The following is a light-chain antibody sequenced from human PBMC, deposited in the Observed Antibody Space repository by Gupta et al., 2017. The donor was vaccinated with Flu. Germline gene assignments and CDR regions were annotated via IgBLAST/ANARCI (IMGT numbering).Light chain of an antibody. V-gene: IGKV3-11*01. CDR3: QQRVNWPPVT. J-gene: IGKJ5*01. CDR2: DAS. CDR1: QTVSTY. Sequence: EVVLTQSPATLSLSPGERATLSCRASQTVSTYLVWYQQKPGQAPRLLIYDASNRAPGIPARFSGSGSGTDFTLTITNLEPEDSAIYYCQQRVNWPPVTFGQGTRLEIK.